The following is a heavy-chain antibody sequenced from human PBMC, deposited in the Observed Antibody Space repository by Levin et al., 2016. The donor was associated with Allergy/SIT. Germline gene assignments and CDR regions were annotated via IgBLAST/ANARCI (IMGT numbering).Heavy chain of an antibody. CDR2: ISDSGENA. V-gene: IGHV3-23*01. Sequence: GESLKISCAASTGVTFSKYGIYWVRQAPGKGLEWVCSISDSGENANYADSVKGRFTISRDNPRSTLYLHMNGLRAEDTAIYYCAKEMYYYDSSAYYPLDSWGQGTLVTVSS. D-gene: IGHD3-22*01. CDR1: GVTFSKYG. J-gene: IGHJ4*02. CDR3: AKEMYYYDSSAYYPLDS.